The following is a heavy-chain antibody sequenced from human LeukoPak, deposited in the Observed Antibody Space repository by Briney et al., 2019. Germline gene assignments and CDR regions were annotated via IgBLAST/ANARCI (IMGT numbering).Heavy chain of an antibody. V-gene: IGHV4-59*08. Sequence: SETLSLTCTVSGGSISSYYWSWIRQPPGKGLEWIGYIYYSGSTNYNPSLKSRVTISVDTSKNQFSLKLSPVTAADTAVYYCASLVRDFDWSTYYFDYWGQGTLVTVSS. CDR3: ASLVRDFDWSTYYFDY. CDR2: IYYSGST. J-gene: IGHJ4*02. D-gene: IGHD3-9*01. CDR1: GGSISSYY.